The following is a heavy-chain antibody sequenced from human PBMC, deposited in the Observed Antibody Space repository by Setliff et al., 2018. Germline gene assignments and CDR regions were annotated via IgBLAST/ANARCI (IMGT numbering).Heavy chain of an antibody. V-gene: IGHV1-18*01. CDR1: GYTFTNYG. Sequence: ASVKVSCKASGYTFTNYGFTWVRQAPGQGLEWMGMIITNTGKTSYPKKFQGRVTMTTDTYTCTGYMELRSLTSDDTAVYFCARFGGSCSSSSCYASDLWGQGTMVTVSS. D-gene: IGHD2-2*01. CDR3: ARFGGSCSSSSCYASDL. CDR2: IITNTGKT. J-gene: IGHJ3*01.